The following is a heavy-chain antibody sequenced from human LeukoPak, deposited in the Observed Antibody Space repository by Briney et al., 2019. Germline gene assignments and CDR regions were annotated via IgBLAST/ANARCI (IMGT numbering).Heavy chain of an antibody. D-gene: IGHD5-12*01. CDR3: ARDARYSGYDLRDY. Sequence: ASVKVSCKASGYTFTSYGISWVRQAPGQGLEWMGWISAYNGNTNYAQKLQGRVTMTTDTSTSTAYMELRSLRSDDTAVHYCARDARYSGYDLRDYWGQGTLVTVSS. V-gene: IGHV1-18*01. CDR2: ISAYNGNT. J-gene: IGHJ4*02. CDR1: GYTFTSYG.